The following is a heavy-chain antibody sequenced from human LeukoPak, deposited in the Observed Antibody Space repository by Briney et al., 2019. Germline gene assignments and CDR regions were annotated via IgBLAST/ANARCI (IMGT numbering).Heavy chain of an antibody. D-gene: IGHD3/OR15-3a*01. CDR1: GFMFSSNW. CDR3: ASDQGLY. V-gene: IGHV3-7*01. CDR2: IKEDGTET. J-gene: IGHJ4*02. Sequence: GALRLSCAASGFMFSSNWMSWVRLAPGKGLEWVANIKEDGTETYYVDSVKGRFTISRDNAKNTLSLQMNSLRAEDTAVYYCASDQGLYWGQGTLVTVSS.